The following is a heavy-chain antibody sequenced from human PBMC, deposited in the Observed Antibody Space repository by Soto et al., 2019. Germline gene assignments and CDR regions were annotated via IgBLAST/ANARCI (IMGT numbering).Heavy chain of an antibody. D-gene: IGHD6-19*01. V-gene: IGHV1-69*05. J-gene: IGHJ3*02. CDR1: GGTFSSYA. Sequence: SVKVSCKTSGGTFSSYAISWVRQAPGQGLEWMGGIVPIVDTTNYAQKFQGRVTITRDTSASTAYMELSSLRSEDTAVYYCARAPESHSSGWYRGDDAFDIWGQGTMVTVSS. CDR2: IVPIVDTT. CDR3: ARAPESHSSGWYRGDDAFDI.